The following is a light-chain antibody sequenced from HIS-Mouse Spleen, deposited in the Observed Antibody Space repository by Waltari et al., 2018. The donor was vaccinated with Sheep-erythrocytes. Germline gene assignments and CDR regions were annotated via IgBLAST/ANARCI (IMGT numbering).Light chain of an antibody. J-gene: IGLJ1*01. CDR2: DVS. CDR3: CSYAGSYNHV. CDR1: SSDVGGYNY. V-gene: IGLV2-11*01. Sequence: QSALTQPRSVSGSPGQSVTISCTGTSSDVGGYNYVSWYQQHPGKAPKLMIYDVSQRPSGVPDRFSGSKSGNTASLTISALQAEDEADYYCCSYAGSYNHVFATGTKVTVL.